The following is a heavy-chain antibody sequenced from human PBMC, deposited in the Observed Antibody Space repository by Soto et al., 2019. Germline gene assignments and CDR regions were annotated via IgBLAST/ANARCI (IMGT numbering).Heavy chain of an antibody. Sequence: KQSQTLSLTCAISGDSVSSNSAAWNWIRQSPSRGLEWLGRTYYRSKWYNDYAVSVKSRITINPDTSKNQFSLQLNSVTPEDTAVYYCARVDAAAGSGYFDYWGQGTLVTVSS. J-gene: IGHJ4*02. CDR1: GDSVSSNSAA. CDR2: TYYRSKWYN. V-gene: IGHV6-1*01. D-gene: IGHD6-13*01. CDR3: ARVDAAAGSGYFDY.